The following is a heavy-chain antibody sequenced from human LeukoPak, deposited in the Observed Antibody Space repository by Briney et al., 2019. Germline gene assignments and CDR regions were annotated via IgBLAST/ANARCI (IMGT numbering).Heavy chain of an antibody. CDR3: ARARFVVVPYYGMDV. CDR1: GGSFSGYY. CDR2: INHSGST. Sequence: SETLSLTCAVYGGSFSGYYWSWIRQPPGKGLEWVGEINHSGSTNYNPSLKSRVTISVDTSKNQFSLKLSSVTAADTAVYYCARARFVVVPYYGMDVWGQGTTVTVSS. D-gene: IGHD2-2*01. V-gene: IGHV4-34*01. J-gene: IGHJ6*02.